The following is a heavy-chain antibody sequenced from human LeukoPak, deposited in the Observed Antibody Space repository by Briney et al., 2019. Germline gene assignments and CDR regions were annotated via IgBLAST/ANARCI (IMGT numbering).Heavy chain of an antibody. CDR2: IIPILGIA. D-gene: IGHD6-19*01. CDR3: ARAVGIAVAPTDY. CDR1: GGTFSSYA. J-gene: IGHJ4*02. V-gene: IGHV1-69*04. Sequence: ASVKVSCKASGGTFSSYAISWVRQAPGQGLEWMGRIIPILGIANYAQKFQGRVTITADKSTSTAYMELSSLRSEDTAVYYCARAVGIAVAPTDYWGQGTLVTVSS.